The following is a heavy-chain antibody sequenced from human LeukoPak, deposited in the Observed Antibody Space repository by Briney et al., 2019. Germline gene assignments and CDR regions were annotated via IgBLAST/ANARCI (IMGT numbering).Heavy chain of an antibody. J-gene: IGHJ4*02. V-gene: IGHV1-69*05. D-gene: IGHD3-10*01. CDR2: IIPIFGTA. CDR3: ASPRKSSYYYGSGSYGYFDY. CDR1: GGTFSSYA. Sequence: SVKVSCKASGGTFSSYAISWVRQAPGQGLEWMGGIIPIFGTANYVQKFQGRVTITTDESTSTAYMELSSLRSEDTAVYYCASPRKSSYYYGSGSYGYFDYWGQGTLVTVSS.